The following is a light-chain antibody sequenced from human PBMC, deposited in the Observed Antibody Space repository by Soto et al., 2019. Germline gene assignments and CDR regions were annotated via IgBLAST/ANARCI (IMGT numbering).Light chain of an antibody. V-gene: IGKV3-11*01. J-gene: IGKJ5*01. CDR2: DAS. CDR1: ENVEGY. CDR3: QQRRNWPPLT. Sequence: ETVVTQSPATLSLSPGETATLSCRTSENVEGYLAWYQQKPGQAPRLVIYDASNRATGIPARFSGSGFGTDFTLTISSLEPADFAIYYCQQRRNWPPLTFGQGTRLDIK.